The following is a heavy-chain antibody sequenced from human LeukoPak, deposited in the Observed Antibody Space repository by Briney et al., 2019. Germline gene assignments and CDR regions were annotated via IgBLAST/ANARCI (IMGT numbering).Heavy chain of an antibody. CDR3: ARGPRYCSSTSCQRIMPRNYGMDV. D-gene: IGHD2-2*01. J-gene: IGHJ6*02. V-gene: IGHV4-34*01. CDR1: GGSFSGYY. CDR2: INHSGST. Sequence: SETLSLTCAVYGGSFSGYYWSWIRQPPGRGLEWIGEINHSGSTNYNPSLKSRVTISVDTSKNQFSLKLSSVTAADTAVYYCARGPRYCSSTSCQRIMPRNYGMDVWGQGTMVTVSS.